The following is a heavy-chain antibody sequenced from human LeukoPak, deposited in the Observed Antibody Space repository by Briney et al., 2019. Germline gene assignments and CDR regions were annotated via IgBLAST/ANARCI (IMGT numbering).Heavy chain of an antibody. CDR3: ATHSSGSYYVSDY. D-gene: IGHD1-26*01. Sequence: GASVKVSFKVSGYTLTELSMHWVRQAPGKGLEWMGGFDPEDGETIYAQKFQGRVTMTEDTSTDTAYMELSSLRSEDTAVYYCATHSSGSYYVSDYWGQGTLVTVSS. J-gene: IGHJ4*02. V-gene: IGHV1-24*01. CDR1: GYTLTELS. CDR2: FDPEDGET.